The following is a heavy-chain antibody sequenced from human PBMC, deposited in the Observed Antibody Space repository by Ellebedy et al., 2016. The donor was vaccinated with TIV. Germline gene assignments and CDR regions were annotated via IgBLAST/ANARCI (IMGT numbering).Heavy chain of an antibody. J-gene: IGHJ5*02. Sequence: ASVKVSCKASGYTFTSYGISWVRQAPGQGLEWMGWISAYNGNTNYAQKLQGRVTMTTDTSTSTAYMELRSLRSDDTAVYYCARDYLRWLQISANGFDPWGQGTLVTVSS. V-gene: IGHV1-18*01. CDR1: GYTFTSYG. CDR2: ISAYNGNT. CDR3: ARDYLRWLQISANGFDP. D-gene: IGHD5-24*01.